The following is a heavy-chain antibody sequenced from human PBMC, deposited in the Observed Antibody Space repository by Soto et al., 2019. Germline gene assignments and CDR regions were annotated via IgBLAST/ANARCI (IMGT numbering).Heavy chain of an antibody. Sequence: GGSLRLSCAASGFTFSSYAMSWVRQAPGKGLEWVSAISGSGGSTYYADSVKGRFTISRDNSKNTRYLQMNSLRAEDTAVYYCAKDLGYLEQKETPSLFDYWGQGTLVTVSS. D-gene: IGHD6-13*01. CDR3: AKDLGYLEQKETPSLFDY. J-gene: IGHJ4*02. CDR1: GFTFSSYA. CDR2: ISGSGGST. V-gene: IGHV3-23*01.